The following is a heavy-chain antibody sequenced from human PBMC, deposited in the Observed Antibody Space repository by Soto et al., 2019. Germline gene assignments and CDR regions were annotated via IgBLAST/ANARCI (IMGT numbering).Heavy chain of an antibody. V-gene: IGHV3-74*01. D-gene: IGHD2-15*01. J-gene: IGHJ4*02. CDR2: INSDVSTT. CDR3: ARVVVGAYHFDY. CDR1: GFTFSSYW. Sequence: EVQLVESGGGSVQPGGSLRLSCAASGFTFSSYWMHWVRQAPGKWLVWVSRINSDVSTTSYADSVKGRFTISRDNAKNTLYLQMNSLRAEVTAVYYCARVVVGAYHFDYWGQGTLVTVSS.